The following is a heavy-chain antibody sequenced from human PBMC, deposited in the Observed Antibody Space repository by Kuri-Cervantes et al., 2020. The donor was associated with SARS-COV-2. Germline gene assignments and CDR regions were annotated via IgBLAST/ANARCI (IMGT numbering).Heavy chain of an antibody. V-gene: IGHV1-2*02. CDR1: GYAFTGYY. J-gene: IGHJ4*02. CDR3: ARITGDKNFDY. Sequence: ASVKVSCKASGYAFTGYYMHWVRQAPGQGLEWMGWINPNSGGTNYAQKFQGRATMTRDTSISTAYMELSRLRSDDTAVYYCARITGDKNFDYWGQGTLVTVSS. D-gene: IGHD7-27*01. CDR2: INPNSGGT.